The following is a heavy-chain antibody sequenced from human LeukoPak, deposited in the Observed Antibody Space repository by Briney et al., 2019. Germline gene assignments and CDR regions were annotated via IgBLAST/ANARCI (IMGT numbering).Heavy chain of an antibody. CDR2: IYYSGST. CDR1: GGSISSSSYY. D-gene: IGHD4-23*01. J-gene: IGHJ4*02. V-gene: IGHV4-39*07. Sequence: SETLSLTCTVSGGSISSSSYYWGWIRQPPGKGLEWIGSIYYSGSTYYNPSLKSRVTISVDTSKNQFSLKLSSVTAADTAVYYCARGIHGGNSFPNWGQGTLATVSS. CDR3: ARGIHGGNSFPN.